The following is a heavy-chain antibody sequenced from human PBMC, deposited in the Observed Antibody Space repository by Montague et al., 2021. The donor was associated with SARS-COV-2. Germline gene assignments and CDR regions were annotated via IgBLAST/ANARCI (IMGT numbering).Heavy chain of an antibody. J-gene: IGHJ6*02. V-gene: IGHV4-59*12. CDR1: GCSISTYY. Sequence: SETLSLTCSVSGCSISTYYWRWIRQPPGKGWEGIGWMSDSGTAKYNPSLDSRVTIIIDKSKNQFSLKLTSVTTADTAQYYCARNHDRDRRTGTTYYGLDVWGQGTTVIVSS. D-gene: IGHD1-7*01. CDR2: MSDSGTA. CDR3: ARNHDRDRRTGTTYYGLDV.